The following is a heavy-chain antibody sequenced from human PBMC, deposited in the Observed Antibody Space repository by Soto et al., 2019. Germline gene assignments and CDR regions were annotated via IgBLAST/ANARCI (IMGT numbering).Heavy chain of an antibody. CDR3: AREDNWNYYYYYMDV. Sequence: SETLSLTCAVYGGSFSGYYWSWIRQPPGKGLEWIGEINHSGSTNYNPSLKSRVTISVDTSKNQFSLKLSSVTAADTAVYYCAREDNWNYYYYYMDVWGKGTTVTVSS. J-gene: IGHJ6*03. CDR1: GGSFSGYY. CDR2: INHSGST. D-gene: IGHD1-20*01. V-gene: IGHV4-34*01.